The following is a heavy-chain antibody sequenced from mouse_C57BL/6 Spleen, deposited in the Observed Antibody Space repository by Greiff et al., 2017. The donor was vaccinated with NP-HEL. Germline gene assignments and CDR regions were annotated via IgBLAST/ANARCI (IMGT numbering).Heavy chain of an antibody. J-gene: IGHJ1*03. CDR3: ARVRYYYGSSDWYFDV. CDR1: GYTFTSYW. V-gene: IGHV1-53*01. D-gene: IGHD1-1*01. Sequence: QVQLQQPGTELVKPGASVKLSCKASGYTFTSYWMHWVKQRPGQGLEWIGNINPSNGGTNYNEKFKSKATLTVDKSSSTAYMQLSSLTSEDSAVYYGARVRYYYGSSDWYFDVWGTGTTVTVSS. CDR2: INPSNGGT.